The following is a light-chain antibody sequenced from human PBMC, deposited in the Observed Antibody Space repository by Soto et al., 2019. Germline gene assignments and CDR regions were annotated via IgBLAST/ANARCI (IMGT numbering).Light chain of an antibody. CDR1: QSFSSRY. CDR3: QQYGGSPELT. Sequence: EIVLTQSPGTLSLSPGERATLSCRASQSFSSRYLAWYQQKPGQAPRLLIYGASSRATGIPDRFSGSGSGTDFTLTISRLEPEDFAVYYCQQYGGSPELTFGGGTKVEIK. CDR2: GAS. J-gene: IGKJ4*01. V-gene: IGKV3-20*01.